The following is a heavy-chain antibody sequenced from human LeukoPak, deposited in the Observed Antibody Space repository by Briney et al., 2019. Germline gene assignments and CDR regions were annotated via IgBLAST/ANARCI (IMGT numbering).Heavy chain of an antibody. J-gene: IGHJ4*02. CDR1: GYSISSGYY. D-gene: IGHD3-22*01. V-gene: IGHV4-38-2*01. Sequence: PSETLSLTCAVSGYSISSGYYWGWIRQPPGKGLEWIGSIYHSGSTYYNPSLKSRVTISVDTSKNQFSLKLSSVTAADTAVYYCARHPLRVVVINDRGLGTLVTVSS. CDR3: ARHPLRVVVIND. CDR2: IYHSGST.